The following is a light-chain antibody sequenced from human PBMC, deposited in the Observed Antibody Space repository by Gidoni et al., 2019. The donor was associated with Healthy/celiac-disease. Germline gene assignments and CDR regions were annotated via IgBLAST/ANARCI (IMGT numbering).Light chain of an antibody. CDR2: DAS. Sequence: DIVLTQSPATLSLSPGERATLSCRASQSVSSYLAWYQQKPGQAPRLLIYDASNRATGIPARFSGSGSGTDFTLTISSLEPEDFAVYYCQQRSNWWTFGQXTKVEIK. CDR3: QQRSNWWT. CDR1: QSVSSY. J-gene: IGKJ1*01. V-gene: IGKV3-11*01.